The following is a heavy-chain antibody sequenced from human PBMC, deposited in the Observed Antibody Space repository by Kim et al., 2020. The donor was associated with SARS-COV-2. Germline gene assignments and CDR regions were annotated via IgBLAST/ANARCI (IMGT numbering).Heavy chain of an antibody. Sequence: SETLSLICNVSGGSIDFGYYWAWIRQPPGKGLEWIGSIYHSGTTYYSPSLSSRVTISVATSKTHFSLQLTSLSAADTAVYYCARHPTSWY. CDR2: IYHSGTT. CDR1: GGSIDFGYY. V-gene: IGHV4-38-2*02. J-gene: IGHJ2*01. CDR3: ARHPTSWY.